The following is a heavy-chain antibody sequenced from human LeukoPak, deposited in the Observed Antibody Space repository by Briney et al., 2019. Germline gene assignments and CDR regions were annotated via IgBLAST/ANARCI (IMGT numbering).Heavy chain of an antibody. CDR2: IYYSGST. D-gene: IGHD3-10*01. Sequence: PSETLSLTCTVSGGSISSSSYYWGWIRQPPGKGLEWIGSIYYSGSTYYNPSLKSRVTISVDTSKNQFSLKLSSVTAADTAVYYCARRPLPFYYYGSGTPPPPFDYWGQGTLVTVSS. V-gene: IGHV4-39*01. CDR3: ARRPLPFYYYGSGTPPPPFDY. J-gene: IGHJ4*02. CDR1: GGSISSSSYY.